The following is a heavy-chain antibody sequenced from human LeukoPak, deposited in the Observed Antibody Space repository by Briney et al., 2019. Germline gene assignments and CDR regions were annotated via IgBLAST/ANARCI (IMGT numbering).Heavy chain of an antibody. CDR1: GFTVSSNY. CDR3: ARAPAPNCGGDCYPGASDI. V-gene: IGHV3-66*01. Sequence: GGSLRLSCAASGFTVSSNYMSWVRQAPGKGLEWVSVIYRGGSTYYADSVKGRFTISRDNSKNTVYLQMNSLRAEDTAVYYCARAPAPNCGGDCYPGASDIWGQGTMVTASS. CDR2: IYRGGST. D-gene: IGHD2-21*02. J-gene: IGHJ3*02.